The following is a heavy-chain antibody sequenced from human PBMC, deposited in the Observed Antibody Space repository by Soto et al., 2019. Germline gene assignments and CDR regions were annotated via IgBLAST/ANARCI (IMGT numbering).Heavy chain of an antibody. V-gene: IGHV4-4*02. CDR1: GGSMSSSSW. CDR3: ARGGLHYGMEV. J-gene: IGHJ6*02. Sequence: SETLSRTCAVCGGSMSSSSWWRWFRQPPGKGLEWIGEIYHSGSTNYNPSLKSRVTISVDKSKNQFSLKLSSVTAADTAVYYCARGGLHYGMEVWGQGTTVTVSS. D-gene: IGHD4-17*01. CDR2: IYHSGST.